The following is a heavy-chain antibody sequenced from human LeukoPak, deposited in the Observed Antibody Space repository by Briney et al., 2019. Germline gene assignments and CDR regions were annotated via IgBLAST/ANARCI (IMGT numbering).Heavy chain of an antibody. CDR3: AREVGVGATTSLSY. CDR2: MNPNSGNT. J-gene: IGHJ4*02. Sequence: ASVKVSCKASGYTFTSYDINWVRQATGQGLEWMGWMNPNSGNTGYAQKFQGRVTMTRDTSISTAYMELSSLRSDDTAMYYCAREVGVGATTSLSYWGQGALVTVSS. CDR1: GYTFTSYD. V-gene: IGHV1-8*01. D-gene: IGHD1-26*01.